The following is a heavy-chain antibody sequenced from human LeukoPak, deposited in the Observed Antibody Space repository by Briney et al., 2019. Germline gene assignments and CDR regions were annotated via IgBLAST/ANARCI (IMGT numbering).Heavy chain of an antibody. Sequence: GASVKVSCKASGYTFTSYGISWVRQAPGQGLEWMGWIGAYNGNTNYAQKLQGRVTMTTDTSTSTAYMELRSLRSDDTAVYYCARDPGPIVGATTLDYWGQGTLVTVSS. CDR2: IGAYNGNT. CDR3: ARDPGPIVGATTLDY. V-gene: IGHV1-18*01. CDR1: GYTFTSYG. D-gene: IGHD1-26*01. J-gene: IGHJ4*02.